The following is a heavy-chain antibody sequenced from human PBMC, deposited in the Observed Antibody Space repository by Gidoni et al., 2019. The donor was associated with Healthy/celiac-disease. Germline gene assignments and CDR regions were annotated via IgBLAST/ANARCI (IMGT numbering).Heavy chain of an antibody. D-gene: IGHD4-17*01. Sequence: QVQLVESGGGVVQHGRSLRLSCAASGFTFSSYAMHWVRQAPGKGLEWVAIISNDGSNKYYADTGKGRFTISRDNSKNTLYLQMNSLRAEDTAVYYCARVGAPTTVNDAFDIWGQVTMVTVSS. V-gene: IGHV3-30-3*01. J-gene: IGHJ3*02. CDR3: ARVGAPTTVNDAFDI. CDR1: GFTFSSYA. CDR2: ISNDGSNK.